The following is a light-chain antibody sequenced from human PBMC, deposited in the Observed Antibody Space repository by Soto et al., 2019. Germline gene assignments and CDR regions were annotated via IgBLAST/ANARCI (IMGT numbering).Light chain of an antibody. V-gene: IGKV4-1*01. Sequence: DTVMTQSPDSLAVSLGETATIKCKSSQNLFYSSNNNNYLAWYQQKSGQRPRLLISWASTRESGVPDRFRGRGSGTDFTLTISNLQADDVAVYYCHQYYSTPQAFGGGTKVE. CDR2: WAS. CDR1: QNLFYSSNNNNY. CDR3: HQYYSTPQA. J-gene: IGKJ4*01.